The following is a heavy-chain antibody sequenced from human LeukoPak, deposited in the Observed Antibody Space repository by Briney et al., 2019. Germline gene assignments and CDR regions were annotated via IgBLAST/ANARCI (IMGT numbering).Heavy chain of an antibody. CDR3: AREGRLEGGRYYFDY. V-gene: IGHV3-21*01. CDR1: GFTFSSYS. D-gene: IGHD3-16*01. J-gene: IGHJ4*02. CDR2: ISSSSSYI. Sequence: PGRSLRLSCAASGFTFSSYSMNWVRQAPGKGLEWVSSISSSSSYIYYADSVKGRFTISRDNAKNSLYLQMNSLRAEDTAVYYCAREGRLEGGRYYFDYWGQGTLVTVSS.